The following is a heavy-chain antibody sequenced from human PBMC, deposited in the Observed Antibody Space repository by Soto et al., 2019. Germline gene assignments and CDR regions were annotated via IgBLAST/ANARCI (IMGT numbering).Heavy chain of an antibody. V-gene: IGHV1-46*01. CDR2: VNPSGGST. CDR1: GYLFTAYS. J-gene: IGHJ5*02. CDR3: ATPYCSGDRCYSNWFGP. D-gene: IGHD2-15*01. Sequence: ASVKVSCKASGYLFTAYSMHWVRLAPGQGLEWMGVVNPSGGSTKYAQNFQGRVTMTRDTSTTTIYMELSSLRSDDTAIYYCATPYCSGDRCYSNWFGPWGQGTLVTVSS.